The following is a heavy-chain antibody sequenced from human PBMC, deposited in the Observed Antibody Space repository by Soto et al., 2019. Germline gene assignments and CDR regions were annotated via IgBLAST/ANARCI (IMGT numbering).Heavy chain of an antibody. CDR1: GFSFKTYG. Sequence: EVQLLESGGGLVQPGGSRRLSCADSGFSFKTYGMTWVRQAPGKGLEGVAHIGLSNSDTYYADSVKGRFTISRDNSKNMVYLQMNSLRDADTAVYYCVKGGAYCYNDCTRSYWGRGTLVNVSS. D-gene: IGHD2-21*01. CDR3: VKGGAYCYNDCTRSY. J-gene: IGHJ4*02. CDR2: IGLSNSDT. V-gene: IGHV3-23*01.